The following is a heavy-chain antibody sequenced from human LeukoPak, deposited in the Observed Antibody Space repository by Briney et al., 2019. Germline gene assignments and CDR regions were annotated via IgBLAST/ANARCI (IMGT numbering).Heavy chain of an antibody. Sequence: ASVKVSCKASGYTFTGYYMHGVRPAPGQGREWMGWINPNSGGTNYAQKFQGRVTMTRDTSISTAYMELSRLRSDDTAVYYCARESSAELLRNWYFDLWGRGTLVTVSS. V-gene: IGHV1-2*02. J-gene: IGHJ2*01. CDR1: GYTFTGYY. CDR2: INPNSGGT. D-gene: IGHD2-15*01. CDR3: ARESSAELLRNWYFDL.